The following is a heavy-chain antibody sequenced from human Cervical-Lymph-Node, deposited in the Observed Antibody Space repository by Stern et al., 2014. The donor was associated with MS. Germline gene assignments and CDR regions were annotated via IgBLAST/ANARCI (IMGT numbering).Heavy chain of an antibody. V-gene: IGHV7-4-1*02. CDR1: GYTFTIYA. D-gene: IGHD3-16*01. CDR3: ARGGSTDAFDI. J-gene: IGHJ3*02. Sequence: QVQLLQPGSELKKPGASVKVSCKTSGYTFTIYAMNWVRQAPGQGLEWMGWINTNTGNPTYAQGFTGRFVFSLDTSVSTAYMQINSLKAEDTAVYYCARGGSTDAFDIWGQGTMVTVSS. CDR2: INTNTGNP.